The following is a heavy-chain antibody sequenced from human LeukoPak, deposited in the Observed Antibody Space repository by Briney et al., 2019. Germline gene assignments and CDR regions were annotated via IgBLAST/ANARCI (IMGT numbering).Heavy chain of an antibody. Sequence: PGGSLRNSVAAPGFTFVDYAMHWVRQAPGKGLGWVPGISWNSGSIGYADSVKGRFTISRDNAKNSLYLQMNSLRAEDMALYYCAKSSSAAAGSAWFDPWGQGTLVTVSS. CDR2: ISWNSGSI. J-gene: IGHJ5*02. CDR1: GFTFVDYA. D-gene: IGHD6-13*01. V-gene: IGHV3-9*03. CDR3: AKSSSAAAGSAWFDP.